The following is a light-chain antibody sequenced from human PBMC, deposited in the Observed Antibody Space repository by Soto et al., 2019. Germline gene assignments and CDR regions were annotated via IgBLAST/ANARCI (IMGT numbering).Light chain of an antibody. V-gene: IGLV2-14*03. J-gene: IGLJ2*01. Sequence: QSARTQPDSVSWSPRESITISCPGTSSDVGAYNYVSWYQQHPGQPPKLMIYDVSNRLSGVSNRFSGSKSGNTSSLTISGLQAEDEVDYYWSSYTSTDSLFGGGTKLTVL. CDR2: DVS. CDR3: SSYTSTDSL. CDR1: SSDVGAYNY.